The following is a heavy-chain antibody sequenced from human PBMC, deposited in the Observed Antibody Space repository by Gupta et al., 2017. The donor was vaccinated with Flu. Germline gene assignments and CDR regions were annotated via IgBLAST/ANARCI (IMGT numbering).Heavy chain of an antibody. Sequence: EVQLVESGGGLVKPGGSLRLSCAASGFTFRSYSMNWVRQAPGKGLEWVSSISSSSSYIYYADSVKGRFTISRDNAKNSLYLQMNSLRAEDTAVYYCARDPRTYYDFWSGYYNFDYWGQGTLVTVSS. CDR2: ISSSSSYI. CDR1: GFTFRSYS. CDR3: ARDPRTYYDFWSGYYNFDY. V-gene: IGHV3-21*01. J-gene: IGHJ4*02. D-gene: IGHD3-3*01.